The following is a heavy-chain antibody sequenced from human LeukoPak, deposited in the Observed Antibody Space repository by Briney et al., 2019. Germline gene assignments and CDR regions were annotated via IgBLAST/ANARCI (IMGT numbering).Heavy chain of an antibody. Sequence: SGGSLRLSCSASGFTFSTSAIHWVRQAPGKGLEYVSAISSNGGSTYYAGSVKGRFTISRGNSKNTLYLQMNSLRAEDTAVYYCAKDISSGYSTLFDFWGQGTLVTVSS. CDR1: GFTFSTSA. CDR3: AKDISSGYSTLFDF. V-gene: IGHV3-64*04. CDR2: ISSNGGST. D-gene: IGHD3-22*01. J-gene: IGHJ4*02.